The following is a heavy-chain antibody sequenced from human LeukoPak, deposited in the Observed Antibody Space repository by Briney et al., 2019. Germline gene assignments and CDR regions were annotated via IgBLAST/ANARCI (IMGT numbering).Heavy chain of an antibody. V-gene: IGHV4-30-4*08. CDR3: ARLLDTAMAFDY. D-gene: IGHD5-18*01. Sequence: PSETLSLTCTVSGGSISSGDYYWSWIRQPPGKGLEWIGYIYYSGSTYYNPSLKSRVTISVDTSKNQFSLKLSSVTAADTAVYYCARLLDTAMAFDYWGQGTLVTVSS. CDR2: IYYSGST. CDR1: GGSISSGDYY. J-gene: IGHJ4*02.